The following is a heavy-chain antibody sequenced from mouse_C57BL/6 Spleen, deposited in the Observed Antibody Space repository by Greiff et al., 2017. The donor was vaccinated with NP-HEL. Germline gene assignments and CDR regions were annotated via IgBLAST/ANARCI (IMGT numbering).Heavy chain of an antibody. Sequence: EVQLQQSGPELVKPGASVKISCKASGYTFTDYYMNWVKQSHGKSLEWIGDINPNNGGTSYNQKFKGKATLTVDKSSSTAYMELRSLTSEDSAVYYCASPLIATGYFDVWGTGTTVTVSS. D-gene: IGHD1-1*01. CDR2: INPNNGGT. CDR3: ASPLIATGYFDV. V-gene: IGHV1-26*01. CDR1: GYTFTDYY. J-gene: IGHJ1*03.